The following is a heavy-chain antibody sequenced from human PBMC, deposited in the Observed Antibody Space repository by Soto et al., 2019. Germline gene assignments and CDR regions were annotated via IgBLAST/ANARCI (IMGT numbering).Heavy chain of an antibody. CDR1: GFTFSSYA. Sequence: PGGSLRLSCAASGFTFSSYAMSWVRQAPGKGLEWVSAISGSGGSTYYADSVKGRFTISRDNSKNTLYLQMNSLRAEDTAVYYCATRRSGYPATPKPTDYWGQGTLVTVSS. CDR3: ATRRSGYPATPKPTDY. V-gene: IGHV3-23*01. J-gene: IGHJ4*02. CDR2: ISGSGGST. D-gene: IGHD5-12*01.